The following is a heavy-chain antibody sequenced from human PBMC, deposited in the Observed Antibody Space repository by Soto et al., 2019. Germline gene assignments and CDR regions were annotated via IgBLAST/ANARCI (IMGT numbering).Heavy chain of an antibody. D-gene: IGHD6-19*01. Sequence: PSETLSLTCTVSCGSISSYYWSLIRQPPGKGLEWIGYIYYSGSTNYNPSLKSRLTISVDTSKNQFYLQLSSVTDADTAVYYCARDFCGRSVAGISSFDPWAARTLAPFSS. V-gene: IGHV4-59*01. J-gene: IGHJ5*02. CDR3: ARDFCGRSVAGISSFDP. CDR1: CGSISSYY. CDR2: IYYSGST.